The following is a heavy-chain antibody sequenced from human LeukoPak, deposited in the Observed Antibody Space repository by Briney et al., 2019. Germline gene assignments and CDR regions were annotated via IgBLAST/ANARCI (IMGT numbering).Heavy chain of an antibody. V-gene: IGHV4-59*02. CDR1: GDSVGSYY. J-gene: IGHJ4*02. CDR2: IYYSESA. D-gene: IGHD3-9*01. Sequence: SETLSLTCTVSGDSVGSYYWSWIRQPPGKRLECIGCIYYSESATYNPSLKSRVTISLDTSKNQFFLKLSSVTAADTAVYYCARKRSFDLWGQGTLVTVSS. CDR3: ARKRSFDL.